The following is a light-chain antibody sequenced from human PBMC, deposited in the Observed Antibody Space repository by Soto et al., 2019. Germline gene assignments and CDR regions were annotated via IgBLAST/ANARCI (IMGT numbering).Light chain of an antibody. V-gene: IGKV3-20*01. J-gene: IGKJ1*01. CDR3: QQYGNSPEWT. CDR2: AAS. CDR1: QSVSSSY. Sequence: IVLTQSPSTLSLSLGERATLSCRASQSVSSSYLAWYQQKPGQAPRLLIYAASSRATGIPDRFSGSGSGTDFTLTISRLEPEDFAVYYCQQYGNSPEWTFGQGTKVEIK.